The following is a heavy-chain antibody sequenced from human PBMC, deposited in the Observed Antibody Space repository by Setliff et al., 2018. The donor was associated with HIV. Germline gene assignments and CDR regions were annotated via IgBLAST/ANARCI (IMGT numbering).Heavy chain of an antibody. CDR2: MHTSGNT. CDR1: GDSISGYY. Sequence: LTCTSSGDSISGYYWSWIRQPAGKGLEWIGRMHTSGNTNYNPSLKSRVTMSVDTSKNQFSLRLSSVTAADTAVYYCARDQKGYSYGYFDSWGQGTLVTVSS. D-gene: IGHD5-18*01. CDR3: ARDQKGYSYGYFDS. V-gene: IGHV4-4*07. J-gene: IGHJ4*02.